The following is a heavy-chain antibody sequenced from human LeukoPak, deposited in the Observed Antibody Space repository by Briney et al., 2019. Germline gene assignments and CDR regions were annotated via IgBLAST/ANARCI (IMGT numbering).Heavy chain of an antibody. J-gene: IGHJ4*02. CDR1: GFTFSSYA. V-gene: IGHV3-30*04. CDR2: ISYDGSNK. Sequence: GGSLRLSCAASGFTFSSYAMHWVRQAPGKGLECVAVISYDGSNKYYADSVKGRFTISRDNSKNTLYLQMNSLRAEDTAVYYCAKGYDFWSGLLDYWGQGTLVTVSS. CDR3: AKGYDFWSGLLDY. D-gene: IGHD3-3*01.